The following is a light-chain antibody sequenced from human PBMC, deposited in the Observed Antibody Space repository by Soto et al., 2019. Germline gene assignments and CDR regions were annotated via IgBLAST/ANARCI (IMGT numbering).Light chain of an antibody. Sequence: DVLKTQSPSSLSSSVADIVTITCRASQSISTWLAWYQQKPGRAPKLLMFDASNLQGGVPSRFSGSGSGTEFTLTIASLQPDDFATYYCQQYETFSGTFGPGTKVDI. CDR2: DAS. V-gene: IGKV1-5*01. J-gene: IGKJ1*01. CDR1: QSISTW. CDR3: QQYETFSGT.